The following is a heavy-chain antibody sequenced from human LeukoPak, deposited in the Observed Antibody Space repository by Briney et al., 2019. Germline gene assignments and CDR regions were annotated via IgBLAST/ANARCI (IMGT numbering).Heavy chain of an antibody. D-gene: IGHD4-11*01. Sequence: SETLSLTCTVSGGSISSSSYYWGWIRQPPGKGLEWIGSIYYSGSTYYNPSLKSRVTISVDTSKNQFSLKLSSVTAADTAVYYCARIFMTTVRGSPWFDPWGQGTLVTVSS. J-gene: IGHJ5*02. CDR2: IYYSGST. V-gene: IGHV4-39*01. CDR1: GGSISSSSYY. CDR3: ARIFMTTVRGSPWFDP.